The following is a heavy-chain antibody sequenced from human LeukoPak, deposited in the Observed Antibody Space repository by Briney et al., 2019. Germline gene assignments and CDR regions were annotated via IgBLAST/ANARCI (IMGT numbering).Heavy chain of an antibody. Sequence: SVKVSCKASGGTFSSYAISWVRQAPGQGLEWMGGIIPIFGTANYAQKFQGRVTITADESTSTAYMELSSLRPEDTAVYYCARSFYCSGGSCYLLGYYYYGMDVWGQGTTVTVSS. D-gene: IGHD2-15*01. CDR3: ARSFYCSGGSCYLLGYYYYGMDV. CDR1: GGTFSSYA. CDR2: IIPIFGTA. V-gene: IGHV1-69*13. J-gene: IGHJ6*02.